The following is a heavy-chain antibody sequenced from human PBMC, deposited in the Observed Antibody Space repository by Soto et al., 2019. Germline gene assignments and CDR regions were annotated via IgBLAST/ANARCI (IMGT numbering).Heavy chain of an antibody. CDR3: ARLADTAMAPDY. V-gene: IGHV5-51*01. CDR2: IYAGDSDT. CDR1: GYRFTTYW. J-gene: IGHJ4*02. Sequence: GESLKISCKGSGYRFTTYWIGWVRQMPGKGLEWMGIIYAGDSDTRYSPSFQGQVTISADRSISAAYLQWSSLKASDTAMYYCARLADTAMAPDYWGQGTLVTVSS. D-gene: IGHD5-18*01.